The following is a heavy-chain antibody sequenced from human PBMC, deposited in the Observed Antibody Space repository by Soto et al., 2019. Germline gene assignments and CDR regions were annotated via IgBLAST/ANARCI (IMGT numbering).Heavy chain of an antibody. V-gene: IGHV3-74*01. CDR1: GITFNFYW. CDR2: INNDGSST. Sequence: GGSLRLSCAASGITFNFYWMHWVRQVPGKGLVWVSRINNDGSSTSYADSVRGRFTISRDNAYNTLYLQMHSLRAEDTAVYYCATDHYGDYYFQHWGLGTLVTVS. J-gene: IGHJ1*01. D-gene: IGHD4-17*01. CDR3: ATDHYGDYYFQH.